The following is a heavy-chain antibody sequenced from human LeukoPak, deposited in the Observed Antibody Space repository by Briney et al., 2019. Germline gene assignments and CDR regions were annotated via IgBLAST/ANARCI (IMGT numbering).Heavy chain of an antibody. CDR3: ARGRKTAARERHFDY. Sequence: PSETLSLTCTVSGGSISSYYWSWIRQPPGKGLEWIGEINHSGSTNYNPSLKSRVTISVDTSKNQFSLKLSSVTAADTAVYYCARGRKTAARERHFDYWGQGTLVTVSS. V-gene: IGHV4-34*01. D-gene: IGHD2-2*01. CDR1: GGSISSYY. J-gene: IGHJ4*02. CDR2: INHSGST.